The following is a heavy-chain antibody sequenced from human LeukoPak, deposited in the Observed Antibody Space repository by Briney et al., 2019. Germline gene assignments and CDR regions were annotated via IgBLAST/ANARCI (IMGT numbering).Heavy chain of an antibody. CDR1: GFTFSSCG. Sequence: GGSLRLSCAASGFTFSSCGMHWVRQAPGKGLEWVAVIWYDGSNKYYADSVKGRFTISRDNSKNTLYLQMNSLRAEDTAVYYCANLGYYGSGSYRPYYYYMDVWGKGTTVTVSS. J-gene: IGHJ6*03. D-gene: IGHD3-10*01. CDR3: ANLGYYGSGSYRPYYYYMDV. CDR2: IWYDGSNK. V-gene: IGHV3-33*08.